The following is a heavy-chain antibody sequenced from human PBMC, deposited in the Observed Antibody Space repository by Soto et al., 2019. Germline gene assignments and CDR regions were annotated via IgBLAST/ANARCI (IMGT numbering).Heavy chain of an antibody. D-gene: IGHD3-22*01. CDR2: IKKDGSEK. CDR1: GFTIGDFW. V-gene: IGHV3-7*01. CDR3: ARTVVVVVPDNFDH. J-gene: IGHJ4*02. Sequence: LRLSCAASGFTIGDFWMSWVRQAPGKGLEWVASIKKDGSEKYYVGSVKGRFTISRDSAKNSLYLQMDNLRGEDTAVYYCARTVVVVVPDNFDHWGQGTLVTVSS.